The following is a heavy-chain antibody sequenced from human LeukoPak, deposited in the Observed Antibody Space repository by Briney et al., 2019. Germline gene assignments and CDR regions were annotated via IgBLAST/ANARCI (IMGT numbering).Heavy chain of an antibody. CDR1: GLGFSSFG. V-gene: IGHV3-21*01. CDR2: ITPTTSYI. J-gene: IGHJ4*02. CDR3: ARLRRTSDSSGYYYYYDY. D-gene: IGHD3-22*01. Sequence: KPGGSLRLSCAASGLGFSSFGFNWIRQAPGKGLEWVSSITPTTSYIYYADSVRGRFTISRENAKNSLYLQMNSLRAEDTAVYYCARLRRTSDSSGYYYYYDYWGQGTLVTVSS.